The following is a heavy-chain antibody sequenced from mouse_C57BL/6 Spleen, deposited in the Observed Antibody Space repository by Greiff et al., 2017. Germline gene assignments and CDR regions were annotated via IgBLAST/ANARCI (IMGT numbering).Heavy chain of an antibody. CDR3: ARGELRGFAY. J-gene: IGHJ3*01. CDR1: GYTFTDYY. D-gene: IGHD1-1*01. CDR2: INPYNGGT. V-gene: IGHV1-19*01. Sequence: EVKLVESGPVLVKPGASVKMSCKASGYTFTDYYMNWVKQSHGKSLEWIGVINPYNGGTSYNQKFKGKATLTVDKSSSTAYMELNSLTSEDSAVYYCARGELRGFAYWGQGTLVTVSA.